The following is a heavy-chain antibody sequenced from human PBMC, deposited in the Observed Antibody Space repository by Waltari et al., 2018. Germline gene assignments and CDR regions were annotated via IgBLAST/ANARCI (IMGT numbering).Heavy chain of an antibody. CDR1: GGSISSSGYY. CDR3: ARQNVGPGSAHLDH. V-gene: IGHV4-31*03. Sequence: QVQLQESGPGLVKSSQTLSLTCTVSGGSISSSGYYWNWIRQHPKKGLEWIGLIYNSGSASYDPSLKIRVTISGDTSKNQFSLKLNSVTADDTAMYYCARQNVGPGSAHLDHWGQGTLVTVSS. J-gene: IGHJ4*02. CDR2: IYNSGSA. D-gene: IGHD3-10*01.